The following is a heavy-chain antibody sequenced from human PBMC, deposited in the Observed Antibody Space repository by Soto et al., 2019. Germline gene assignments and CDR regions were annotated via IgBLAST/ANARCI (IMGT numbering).Heavy chain of an antibody. Sequence: EVQLVESGGGLVQPGGSLRLSCAATGFTFSTYWMHWVRQGLGKGLVWVSRISTDGSSTTYADSVKGRFTISRDNAKNTLYLQMNSLSAEDTAVYYCARATGSNHPFDYWGQGTLVTVSS. J-gene: IGHJ4*02. CDR1: GFTFSTYW. CDR3: ARATGSNHPFDY. D-gene: IGHD2-2*01. CDR2: ISTDGSST. V-gene: IGHV3-74*01.